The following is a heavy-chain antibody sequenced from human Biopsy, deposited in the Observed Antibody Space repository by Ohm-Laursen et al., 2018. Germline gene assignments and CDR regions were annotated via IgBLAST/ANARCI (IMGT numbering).Heavy chain of an antibody. CDR2: LNPVSGDS. CDR1: GYTFTSYD. J-gene: IGHJ5*02. D-gene: IGHD1-7*01. V-gene: IGHV1-8*01. CDR3: GRAVRNQLLTDP. Sequence: SVKVSCKASGYTFTSYDITWVRQASGQGPEWIGWLNPVSGDSNFGQKFRGRVTVTSDTSISTAYMELSGLTSDDTATYYCGRAVRNQLLTDPWGQGTPVTVTS.